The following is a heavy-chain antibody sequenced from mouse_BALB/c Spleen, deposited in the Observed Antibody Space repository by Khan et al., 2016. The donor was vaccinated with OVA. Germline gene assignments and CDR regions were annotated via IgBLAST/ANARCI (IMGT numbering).Heavy chain of an antibody. CDR3: ARSTYRYAFVY. D-gene: IGHD2-14*01. CDR2: MIYTGYT. J-gene: IGHJ3*01. Sequence: EVQLVESGPSLVKPSQTLSLTCSVTGDSITRGYWSWIRKFPGNKLEYMGYMIYTGYTYYNPSLKSRISITRHTSKNQYYLQLNSVTTEDTATYYCARSTYRYAFVYWGQGTLVTVSA. CDR1: GDSITRGY. V-gene: IGHV3-8*02.